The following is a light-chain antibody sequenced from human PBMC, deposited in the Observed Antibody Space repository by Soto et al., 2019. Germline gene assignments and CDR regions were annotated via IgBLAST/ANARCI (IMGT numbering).Light chain of an antibody. CDR1: SSDVGSYNR. V-gene: IGLV2-14*02. J-gene: IGLJ3*02. CDR3: SSLTRSDTWV. CDR2: EVS. Sequence: QSALTQPASVSGSPGQSITISCTGGSSDVGSYNRVSWYRQHPGKAPQLTIYEVSNRTSGVSNRFSGSKSGNTASLTISGLQAEDEADYFCSSLTRSDTWVIGGGTKLTVL.